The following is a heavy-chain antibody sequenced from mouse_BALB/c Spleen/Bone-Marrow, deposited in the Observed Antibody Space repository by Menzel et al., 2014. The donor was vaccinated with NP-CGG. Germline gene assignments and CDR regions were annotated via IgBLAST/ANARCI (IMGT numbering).Heavy chain of an antibody. CDR3: TRSGPGFAY. CDR2: INPSSGGT. CDR1: GYTFXSYY. Sequence: QVQLKQSGAELVKPGASVKLSCKASGYTFXSYYMYWVKQRPGQGLEWIGEINPSSGGTNFNEKVKSKATLTVDKSSSTAYMQLSSLTSEDSAICYCTRSGPGFAYWGQGTLVTVSA. J-gene: IGHJ3*01. V-gene: IGHV1S81*02.